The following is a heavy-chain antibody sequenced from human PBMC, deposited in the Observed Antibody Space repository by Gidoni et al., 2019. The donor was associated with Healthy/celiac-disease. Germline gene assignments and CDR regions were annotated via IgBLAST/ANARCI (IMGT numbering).Heavy chain of an antibody. CDR1: GGTFSSYT. J-gene: IGHJ4*02. Sequence: QVQLVQSGAEVKKPGSSVKVSCKASGGTFSSYTISWVRQAPGQGLAWMGRIIPILGIANYAQKFQGRVTITADKSTSTAYMELSSLRSEDTAVYYCARVYDSSGYTPYWGQGTLVTVSS. D-gene: IGHD3-22*01. CDR3: ARVYDSSGYTPY. CDR2: IIPILGIA. V-gene: IGHV1-69*02.